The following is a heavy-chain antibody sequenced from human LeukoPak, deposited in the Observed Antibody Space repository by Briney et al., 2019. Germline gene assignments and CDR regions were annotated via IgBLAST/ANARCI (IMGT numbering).Heavy chain of an antibody. CDR1: GFTFTTYW. CDR2: ITADGRTT. V-gene: IGHV3-74*01. D-gene: IGHD2-15*01. J-gene: IGHJ4*02. Sequence: PGGSLRLSRAASGFTFTTYWMHWLRQAPGKGRVWVSHITADGRTTNYADSVKGRFTISRDNAKNTLYLQMNSLRAEDTAVYYCARGRYCSGGTCYFDYWGQGTLVTVSS. CDR3: ARGRYCSGGTCYFDY.